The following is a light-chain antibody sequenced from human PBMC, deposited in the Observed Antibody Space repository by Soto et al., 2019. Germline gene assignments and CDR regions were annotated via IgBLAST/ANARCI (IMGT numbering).Light chain of an antibody. J-gene: IGKJ5*01. CDR3: QQYLSLPIT. CDR2: GAS. CDR1: QGVSRK. Sequence: DIVMTQSPATLSVAPGERVTFSCRASQGVSRKLAWYQHKPGQAPRLLIYGASSRATGIPDRFSGSGSGTDFTLTISRVEPEDFAVYYCQQYLSLPITFGQGTRLE. V-gene: IGKV3-20*01.